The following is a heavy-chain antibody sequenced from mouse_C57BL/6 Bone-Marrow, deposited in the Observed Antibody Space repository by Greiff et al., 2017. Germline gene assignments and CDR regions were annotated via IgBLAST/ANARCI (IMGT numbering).Heavy chain of an antibody. Sequence: QVQLQQPGAELVKPGASVKMSCKASGYTFTSYWIPWVKQRPGQGLEWIGEIYPGSGSTDYNEKFKGKATLTVDTSSSTAYMQLSSRTSEHSAVYYCASPYYSNYWYFDVWGKGTTLTVSS. J-gene: IGHJ1*03. V-gene: IGHV1-55*01. CDR1: GYTFTSYW. CDR3: ASPYYSNYWYFDV. D-gene: IGHD2-5*01. CDR2: IYPGSGST.